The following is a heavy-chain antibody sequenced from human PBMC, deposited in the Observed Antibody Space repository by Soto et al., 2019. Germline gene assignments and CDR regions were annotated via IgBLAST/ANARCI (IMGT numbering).Heavy chain of an antibody. J-gene: IGHJ6*02. Sequence: QVQLVESGGGLVKPGGSLRLSCAASGFTFSDSYMSWIRQAPGKGLEWISYISSGGSTIFYADSVKGRFTISRDNAKNALDLQINSLRAEDTAVYYCARDPAVAGPGEDGIDVWGQGTAVTVSS. CDR2: ISSGGSTI. V-gene: IGHV3-11*01. D-gene: IGHD6-19*01. CDR1: GFTFSDSY. CDR3: ARDPAVAGPGEDGIDV.